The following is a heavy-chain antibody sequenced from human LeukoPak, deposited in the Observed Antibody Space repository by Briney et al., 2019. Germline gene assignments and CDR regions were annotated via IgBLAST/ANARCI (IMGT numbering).Heavy chain of an antibody. V-gene: IGHV3-53*01. CDR1: GFTVSSNY. J-gene: IGHJ4*02. D-gene: IGHD4-23*01. Sequence: GGSLRLSCAASGFTVSSNYMSWVRQAPGKGLEWVSVIYSGGSTYYADSVKGRFTISGDNSKNTLYLQMNSLRAEDTAVYYCARDSHGGNSWGPFDYWGQGTLVTVSS. CDR2: IYSGGST. CDR3: ARDSHGGNSWGPFDY.